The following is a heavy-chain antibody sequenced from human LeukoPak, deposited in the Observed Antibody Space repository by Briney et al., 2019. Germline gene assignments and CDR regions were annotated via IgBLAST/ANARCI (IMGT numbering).Heavy chain of an antibody. CDR3: ARDEDWSGYYGAFDI. D-gene: IGHD3-3*01. CDR2: INSDGSST. J-gene: IGHJ3*02. Sequence: GSLRLSCAASGFTFSIYWMHWARQAPGKGLVWVSRINSDGSSTSYADSVKGRFTISRDNAKNTLYLQMNSLRAEDTAVYYCARDEDWSGYYGAFDIWGQGTMVTVSS. CDR1: GFTFSIYW. V-gene: IGHV3-74*01.